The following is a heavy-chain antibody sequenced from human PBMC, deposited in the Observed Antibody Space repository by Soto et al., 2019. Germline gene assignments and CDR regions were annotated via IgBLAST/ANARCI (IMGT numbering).Heavy chain of an antibody. Sequence: GGSLRLSCAASGFTFSSYWMSWVRQAPGKGLEWVANIKQDGSEKYYVDSVKGQFTISRYNAKNSLYLQMNSLRAEDTAVYYCARPFRDILTGYYFGPDAFDIWGQGTMVTVSS. J-gene: IGHJ3*02. CDR3: ARPFRDILTGYYFGPDAFDI. D-gene: IGHD3-9*01. CDR1: GFTFSSYW. V-gene: IGHV3-7*01. CDR2: IKQDGSEK.